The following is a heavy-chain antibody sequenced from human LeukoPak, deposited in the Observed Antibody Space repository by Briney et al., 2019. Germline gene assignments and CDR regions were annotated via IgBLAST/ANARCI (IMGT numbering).Heavy chain of an antibody. CDR3: AKVAYYYGSGYMDV. Sequence: GGSLRLSCAASGFTFSNYGMHGVLQAPGKGLEGVAVIWYDGSNKYYADSVKGRFTISRDNSKNKLYLKMNSLRAEDTAVYYCAKVAYYYGSGYMDVWGKGTTVTVSS. CDR1: GFTFSNYG. J-gene: IGHJ6*03. V-gene: IGHV3-33*06. CDR2: IWYDGSNK. D-gene: IGHD3-10*01.